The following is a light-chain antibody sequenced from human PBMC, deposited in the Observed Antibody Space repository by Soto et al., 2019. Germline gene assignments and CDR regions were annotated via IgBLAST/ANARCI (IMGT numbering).Light chain of an antibody. V-gene: IGLV4-60*03. CDR2: VEDSGSY. Sequence: QLVLTQSSSASASLGSSVQLICTLSSGHSSHIAAWHQQQPGKAPRYLMKVEDSGSYNKGSGVPDRFSGSSSGADRYLTISNLQSEDEAVYYCEIWDTNSWVFGGGTKVTVL. J-gene: IGLJ3*02. CDR3: EIWDTNSWV. CDR1: SGHSSHI.